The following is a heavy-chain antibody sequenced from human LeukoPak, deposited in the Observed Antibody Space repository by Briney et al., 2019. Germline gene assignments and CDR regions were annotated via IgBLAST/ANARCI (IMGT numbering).Heavy chain of an antibody. V-gene: IGHV3-23*01. CDR2: ISGSGGST. Sequence: GGPLDPSCEPPGFPFGSFPMGGFGRAPGKGLEWVSAISGSGGSTYYADSVKGRFTISRDNSKNTLYLQMNSLRAEDTAVYYCGTTRYWGQRTLVTVSS. D-gene: IGHD1-7*01. CDR1: GFPFGSFP. J-gene: IGHJ4*02. CDR3: GTTRY.